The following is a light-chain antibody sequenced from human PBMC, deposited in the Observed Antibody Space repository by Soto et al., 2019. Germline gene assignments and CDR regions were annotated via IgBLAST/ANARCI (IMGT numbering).Light chain of an antibody. CDR3: QQYSNLIT. J-gene: IGKJ5*01. V-gene: IGKV1-33*01. CDR1: QDISNY. Sequence: DIQMTQSPSSLSASLGDRVTITCQASQDISNYLNWYQQKPGKAPKPLIYDASNLETGVPSRFSGSGSGTYFSFTISSLQPEDFATYYCQQYSNLITFGQGTRLEIK. CDR2: DAS.